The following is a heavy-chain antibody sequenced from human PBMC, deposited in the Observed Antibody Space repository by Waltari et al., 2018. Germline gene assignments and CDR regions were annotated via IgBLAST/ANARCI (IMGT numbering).Heavy chain of an antibody. CDR3: ASGNSHAFDL. V-gene: IGHV3-74*01. CDR2: INSDGSGT. D-gene: IGHD1-7*01. Sequence: VQLVESGGGLVQPGVSLRVSCTASGFPFSSYWLQWARQVPGKGLVWVSRINSDGSGTSYADSAKGRFTISRDNAKNTLFLQMNSLRGEDTAVYYCASGNSHAFDLWGQGTMVTVSS. CDR1: GFPFSSYW. J-gene: IGHJ3*01.